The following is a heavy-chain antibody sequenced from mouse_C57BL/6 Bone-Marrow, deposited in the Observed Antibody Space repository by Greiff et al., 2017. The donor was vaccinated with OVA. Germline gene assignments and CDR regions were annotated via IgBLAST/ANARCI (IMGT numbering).Heavy chain of an antibody. Sequence: QVQLQQPGAELVKPGASVKLSCKASGYTFTSYWMPWVKQRPGQGLEWIGMIHPNSGSTNYNEKFKSKATLTVDKSSSTAYMQLSSLTSEDSAVYYCARVFITTVEGYCDVWGTGTTVTVSS. CDR3: ARVFITTVEGYCDV. V-gene: IGHV1-64*01. CDR1: GYTFTSYW. D-gene: IGHD1-1*01. CDR2: IHPNSGST. J-gene: IGHJ1*03.